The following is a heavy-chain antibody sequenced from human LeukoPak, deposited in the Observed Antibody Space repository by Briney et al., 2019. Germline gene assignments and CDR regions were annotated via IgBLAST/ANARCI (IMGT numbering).Heavy chain of an antibody. CDR2: IKQDGSHK. CDR3: ARETPDSSGWD. Sequence: GGSLRLSCAASGFTFSSYWMHWVRQAPGKGLEWVANIKQDGSHKNYVDSVKGRFTISRDNAKNSLSLQMNSLRAEDTAVYYCARETPDSSGWDWGQGTLVTVSS. D-gene: IGHD6-19*01. J-gene: IGHJ4*02. CDR1: GFTFSSYW. V-gene: IGHV3-7*01.